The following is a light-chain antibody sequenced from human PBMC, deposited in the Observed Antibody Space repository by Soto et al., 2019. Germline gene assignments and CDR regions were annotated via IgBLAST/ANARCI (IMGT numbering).Light chain of an antibody. CDR3: LAWDDSLNGNL. Sequence: QSVLTQPPSASGTPGQRVTISCSGSSSNIESNTVYWYQQLPGIAPRLLIHTNDRRPSGVPDRFSGSKSGTSASLAISGLQSEDEADYYCLAWDDSLNGNLFGTGNKV. J-gene: IGLJ1*01. CDR2: TND. CDR1: SSNIESNT. V-gene: IGLV1-44*01.